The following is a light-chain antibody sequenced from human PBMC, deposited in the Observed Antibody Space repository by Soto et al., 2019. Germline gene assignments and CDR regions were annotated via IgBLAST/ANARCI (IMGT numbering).Light chain of an antibody. CDR1: QSVPRN. CDR2: DSS. J-gene: IGKJ5*01. Sequence: ELVLTQSPSSLSLSPGDRATLSCRASQSVPRNLAWCQQRPGRSPRLLIYDSSSRATGIPDRFRGSGSGTDSTHTPSSRELGELPIWYCHQSSDGPREIVFAKGTRPDIK. V-gene: IGKV3-11*01. CDR3: HQSSDGPREIV.